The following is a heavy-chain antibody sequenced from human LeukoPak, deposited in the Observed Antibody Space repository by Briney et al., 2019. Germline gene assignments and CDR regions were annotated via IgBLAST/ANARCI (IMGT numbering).Heavy chain of an antibody. CDR3: AGKTGTFDY. Sequence: PSETLSLTCAVYGGSFSGYYWSWIRQPPGKGLEWIGEINHSGGTNYNPSLKSRVTISVDTSKNQFSLKLSSVTAADTAVYYCAGKTGTFDYWGQGTLVTVSS. D-gene: IGHD1-1*01. CDR2: INHSGGT. J-gene: IGHJ4*02. V-gene: IGHV4-34*01. CDR1: GGSFSGYY.